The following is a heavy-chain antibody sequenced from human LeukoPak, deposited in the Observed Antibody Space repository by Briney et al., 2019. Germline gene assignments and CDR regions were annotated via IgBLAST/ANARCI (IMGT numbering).Heavy chain of an antibody. Sequence: GGSLRLSCAASGFTFSDYYMSWIRQAPGKGLEWVSYISSSGSTIYYADSVKGRFTISRDNAKNSLYLQMNSLRAEDTAVYYCARRGPFQVVVVAARGPSYFDYWGQGTLVTVSS. CDR1: GFTFSDYY. D-gene: IGHD2-15*01. J-gene: IGHJ4*02. CDR2: ISSSGSTI. CDR3: ARRGPFQVVVVAARGPSYFDY. V-gene: IGHV3-11*04.